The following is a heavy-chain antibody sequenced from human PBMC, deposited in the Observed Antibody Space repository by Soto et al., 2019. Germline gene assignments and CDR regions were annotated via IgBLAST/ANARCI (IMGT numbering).Heavy chain of an antibody. Sequence: GGSLRLSCAVSGFSMTFYSMNWVRQAPGKGLEWIAYINRAGSPTHYADSVRGRFTISRDIARDSLYLEMNNLRVEDTAVYYCTRDPHALDYWGQGTLVTVSS. CDR2: INRAGSPT. V-gene: IGHV3-48*01. CDR1: GFSMTFYS. CDR3: TRDPHALDY. J-gene: IGHJ4*02. D-gene: IGHD2-8*01.